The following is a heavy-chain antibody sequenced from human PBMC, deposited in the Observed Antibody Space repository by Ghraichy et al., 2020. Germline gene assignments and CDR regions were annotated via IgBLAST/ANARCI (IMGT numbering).Heavy chain of an antibody. Sequence: SETLSLTCTVSGGSISSGGYYWSWIRQHPGKGLEWIGYIYYSGSTYYNPSLKSRVTISVDTSKNQFSLKLSSVTAADTAVYYCARVLGGGPYVDTPWWFDPWGQGTLVTVSS. D-gene: IGHD5-18*01. V-gene: IGHV4-31*03. CDR3: ARVLGGGPYVDTPWWFDP. CDR1: GGSISSGGYY. J-gene: IGHJ5*02. CDR2: IYYSGST.